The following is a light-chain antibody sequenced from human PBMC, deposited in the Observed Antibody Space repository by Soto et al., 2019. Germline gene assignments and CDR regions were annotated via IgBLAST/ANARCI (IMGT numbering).Light chain of an antibody. V-gene: IGLV2-14*01. J-gene: IGLJ2*01. CDR3: SSYTGSTTLV. CDR1: GSDVGAYNY. CDR2: DVS. Sequence: QSALTQPASVSGSPGQSIAISCTGTGSDVGAYNYVSWYQQHPGKAPKLIIFDVSSRPSGVSDRCSGSKSGNTASLTISGLQPDDESDYYCSSYTGSTTLVFGGGTKLTVL.